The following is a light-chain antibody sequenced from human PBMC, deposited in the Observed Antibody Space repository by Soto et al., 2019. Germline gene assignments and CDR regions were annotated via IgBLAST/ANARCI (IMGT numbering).Light chain of an antibody. CDR1: SSNIGSNT. J-gene: IGLJ1*01. CDR3: AAWDDSVNGPV. Sequence: VLTQPPSASGTPGQRVTISCSGSSSNIGSNTVNWYQQLPGTAPKLLVYSNNQRPSGVPDRFSGSKSGTSASLAISGLQSEDEADYYCAAWDDSVNGPVFGTGTKV. V-gene: IGLV1-44*01. CDR2: SNN.